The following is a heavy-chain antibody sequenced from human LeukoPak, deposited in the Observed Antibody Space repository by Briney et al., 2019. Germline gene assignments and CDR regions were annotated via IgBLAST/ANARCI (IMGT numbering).Heavy chain of an antibody. CDR2: IYTTGST. CDR3: ARDRGISTARGVPSWFDP. J-gene: IGHJ5*02. D-gene: IGHD3-10*01. V-gene: IGHV4-61*02. Sequence: PSETLSLTCTVSGGSISSGDYYWTWIRQPAGKGLEWIGRIYTTGSTSYNPSLKNRVTISVDTSKNQISLKLSSVTTAETAVNYCARDRGISTARGVPSWFDPWGQGTLVTVSS. CDR1: GGSISSGDYY.